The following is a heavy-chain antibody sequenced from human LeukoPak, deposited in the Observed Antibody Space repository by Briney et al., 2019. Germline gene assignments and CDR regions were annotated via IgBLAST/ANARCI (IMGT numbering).Heavy chain of an antibody. V-gene: IGHV3-7*01. CDR2: IKQVGSEK. CDR3: AREAVVGANY. J-gene: IGHJ4*02. CDR1: GFNLGSYW. D-gene: IGHD1-26*01. Sequence: GGSLRLSCAASGFNLGSYWMSWVRQAPGKGLEWVANIKQVGSEKYYVDSVKGRFTISRDNAKKSLYLQMNSLRAEDTAVYYCAREAVVGANYWGQGTLVTVSS.